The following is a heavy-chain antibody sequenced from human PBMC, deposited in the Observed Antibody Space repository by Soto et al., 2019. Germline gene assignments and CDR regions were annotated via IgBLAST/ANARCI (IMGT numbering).Heavy chain of an antibody. J-gene: IGHJ6*02. CDR1: GFTFSSYG. V-gene: IGHV3-30*18. Sequence: GGSLRLSCAASGFTFSSYGMHWVRQAPGKGLEWVAVISFDGSNKYYADFVKGRFTISRDNSKNTLYLQMNSLRAEDTAVYYCAKGGYDYVWGSYRPSLSGMDVWGQGTTVTVSS. CDR2: ISFDGSNK. CDR3: AKGGYDYVWGSYRPSLSGMDV. D-gene: IGHD3-16*02.